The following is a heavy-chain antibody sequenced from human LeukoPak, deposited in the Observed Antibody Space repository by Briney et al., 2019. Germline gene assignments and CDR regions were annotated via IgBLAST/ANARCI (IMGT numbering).Heavy chain of an antibody. CDR3: AREGSSGWLGCY. V-gene: IGHV3-21*01. CDR1: GFTFSSYS. D-gene: IGHD6-19*01. Sequence: GGCLRLSCAASGFTFSSYSMNWVRQAPGKGLEWVSSISSSSSYIYYADSVKGRFTISRDNAKNSLYLQMNSLRAEDTAVYYCAREGSSGWLGCYWGQGTLVTVSS. J-gene: IGHJ4*02. CDR2: ISSSSSYI.